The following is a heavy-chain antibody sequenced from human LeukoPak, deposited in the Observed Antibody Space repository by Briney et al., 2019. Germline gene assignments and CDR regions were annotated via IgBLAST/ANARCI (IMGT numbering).Heavy chain of an antibody. CDR3: ARFQRGSYYSDY. D-gene: IGHD1-26*01. V-gene: IGHV3-21*01. CDR2: ITFSSSYI. CDR1: GFTFSSYS. Sequence: PGGSLRLSCAASGFTFSSYSMNWVRQAPGKGLEWVSSITFSSSYIYYADSVKGRFTISRDNAKNSLYLRMDSLRDEDTAVYFCARFQRGSYYSDYWGQGTLVTVSS. J-gene: IGHJ4*02.